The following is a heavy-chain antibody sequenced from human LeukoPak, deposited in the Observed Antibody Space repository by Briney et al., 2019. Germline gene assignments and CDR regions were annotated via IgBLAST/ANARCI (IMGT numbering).Heavy chain of an antibody. V-gene: IGHV1-18*01. J-gene: IGHJ5*02. CDR1: GYTFTSYG. Sequence: ASVKVSCKASGYTFTSYGISWERQAPGQGLEWMGWIGAYNGNTNYAQKLQGRVTMTTDTSTSTAYMELRSLRSEDTAVYYCARDDYGGNWFDPWGQGTLVTVSS. D-gene: IGHD4-17*01. CDR2: IGAYNGNT. CDR3: ARDDYGGNWFDP.